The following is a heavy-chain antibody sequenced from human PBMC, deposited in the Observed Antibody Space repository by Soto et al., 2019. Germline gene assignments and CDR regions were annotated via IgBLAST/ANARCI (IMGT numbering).Heavy chain of an antibody. CDR1: GFTFSGYA. D-gene: IGHD2-21*02. CDR3: AKRRGACGHFDY. J-gene: IGHJ4*02. V-gene: IGHV3-23*01. CDR2: VSIGGST. Sequence: DVQLLESGGGLVQPEGSLRLSCAASGFTFSGYAMGWVRQGPGKGLEWVAVVSIGGSTHYADSVRGSFTISRDNSKNTLSLKMNRLTAEDTDVYFGAKRRGACGHFDYGGQGALVTVSS.